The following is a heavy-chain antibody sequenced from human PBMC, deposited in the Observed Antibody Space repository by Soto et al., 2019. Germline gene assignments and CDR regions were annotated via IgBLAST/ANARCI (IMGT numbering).Heavy chain of an antibody. CDR1: GGTFSRYA. Sequence: SVKVSCKASGGTFSRYAISWVRQHPGQGLEWMGGIIPIFGAANYAQKFQGKVAITADECTSTAYMERSSLRSEDTAVYYCARGGKNDDVWSSYYNNWFGPWGQGTLGAASS. CDR3: ARGGKNDDVWSSYYNNWFGP. V-gene: IGHV1-69*13. D-gene: IGHD3-3*01. J-gene: IGHJ5*02. CDR2: IIPIFGAA.